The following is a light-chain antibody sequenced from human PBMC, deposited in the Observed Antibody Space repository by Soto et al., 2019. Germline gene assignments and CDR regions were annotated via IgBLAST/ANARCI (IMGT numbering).Light chain of an antibody. V-gene: IGLV2-14*01. CDR2: EVS. CDR1: NSDIGVYNY. Sequence: QSVLTQPASVSGSPGQSITISCTGTNSDIGVYNYVSWYQHHPGKAPKLLIYEVSHRPSGVSNRFSGSKSGNTASLTISGLQAEDEADYYCSSFTTSSTLVFGAGTKVTVL. J-gene: IGLJ1*01. CDR3: SSFTTSSTLV.